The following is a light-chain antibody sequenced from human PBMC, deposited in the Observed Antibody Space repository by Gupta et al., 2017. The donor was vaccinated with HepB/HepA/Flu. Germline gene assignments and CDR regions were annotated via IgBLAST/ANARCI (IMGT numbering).Light chain of an antibody. J-gene: IGKJ1*01. Sequence: EIVLTHSPASLSLSPGERATLSCRASQSVSSYLAWYQQKPGQAPRLLIYDASNRATGIPARFSGSGSGTDFTRTISSLEPEDFAVYYCQQRSNWPPWTFGQGTKVEIK. CDR2: DAS. V-gene: IGKV3-11*01. CDR1: QSVSSY. CDR3: QQRSNWPPWT.